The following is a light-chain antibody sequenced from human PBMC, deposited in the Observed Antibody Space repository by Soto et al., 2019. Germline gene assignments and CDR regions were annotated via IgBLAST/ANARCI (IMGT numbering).Light chain of an antibody. CDR1: QYVSSGY. Sequence: VLTQSPGTLSLSPGESATLSCRASQYVSSGYLAWYQQKPGQAPRLLIYGASTRAAGIPDRFSGSGSETEFTLTISSLQSEDFAVYFCQQYDNWPPLTFGGGTKVEIK. CDR2: GAS. CDR3: QQYDNWPPLT. J-gene: IGKJ4*01. V-gene: IGKV3-20*01.